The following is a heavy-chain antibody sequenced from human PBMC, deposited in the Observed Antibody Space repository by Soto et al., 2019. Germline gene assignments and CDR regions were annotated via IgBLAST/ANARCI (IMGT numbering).Heavy chain of an antibody. CDR3: ARDYYDSSGYTVLFDY. CDR2: ISSSSSYI. J-gene: IGHJ4*02. Sequence: LRLSCAASGFTFSSYSMNWVRQAPGKGLEWVSSISSSSSYIYYADSVKGRFTISRDNAKNSLYLQMNSLRAEDTAVYYCARDYYDSSGYTVLFDYWGQGTLVTVSS. D-gene: IGHD3-22*01. CDR1: GFTFSSYS. V-gene: IGHV3-21*01.